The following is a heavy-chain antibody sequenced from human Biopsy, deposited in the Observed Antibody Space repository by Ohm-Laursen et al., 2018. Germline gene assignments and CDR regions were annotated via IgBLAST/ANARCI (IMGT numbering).Heavy chain of an antibody. Sequence: EASVKVSCKASGYTFTGQYLHWVRQVPGQGLEWMGWINPHSGTTKFAQDFQGSVTMTRDTSITTAYMELRRLRSDDTAVYYCAKGQDLRGGAEYFQHWGQGALVTVSS. V-gene: IGHV1-2*02. J-gene: IGHJ1*01. CDR1: GYTFTGQY. D-gene: IGHD2-15*01. CDR3: AKGQDLRGGAEYFQH. CDR2: INPHSGTT.